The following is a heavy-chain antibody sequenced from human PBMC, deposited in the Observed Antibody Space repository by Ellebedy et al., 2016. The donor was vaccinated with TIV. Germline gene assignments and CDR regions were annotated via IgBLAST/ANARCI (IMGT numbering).Heavy chain of an antibody. CDR3: SKEISPRSSNGWPFDQ. V-gene: IGHV3-30*18. CDR2: IAHDGSVQ. J-gene: IGHJ4*02. D-gene: IGHD6-19*01. CDR1: EFTFSDYG. Sequence: PGGSLRLSCAASEFTFSDYGMHRVRQAPGKGLEWVAVIAHDGSVQHYADFARGRFIVSRDNFKNTLHLQMDNLKVEDTAIYYCSKEISPRSSNGWPFDQWGQGTLVTVSS.